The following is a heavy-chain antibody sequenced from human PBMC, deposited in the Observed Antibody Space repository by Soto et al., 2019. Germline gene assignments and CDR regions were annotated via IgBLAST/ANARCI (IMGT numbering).Heavy chain of an antibody. CDR3: ARGSGIVALPGELEDVNYDY. Sequence: QVQLQQWGAGLVKPSETLSLSCAVYGQSFSGHSWAWIRQPPGKGLEWIGEINESGSTYYNPSLKSRVTISTETSKNQFSLQLSSVSAADTAAYFCARGSGIVALPGELEDVNYDYWGQGTLVNVSS. J-gene: IGHJ4*02. CDR1: GQSFSGHS. V-gene: IGHV4-34*01. CDR2: INESGST. D-gene: IGHD1-1*01.